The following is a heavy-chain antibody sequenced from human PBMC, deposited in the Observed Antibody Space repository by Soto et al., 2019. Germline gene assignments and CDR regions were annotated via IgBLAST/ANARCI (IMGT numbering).Heavy chain of an antibody. CDR2: IKEDGSEK. CDR3: PQGSWYDY. D-gene: IGHD6-13*01. J-gene: IGHJ4*02. Sequence: GSLRLSCAASGFTFSNYWMSWVRQAPGKRLEWVANIKEDGSEKYYVDSVKGRFTISRDNAKNSLFLQMNSLRAEDTAVYYCPQGSWYDYWGQGTLVTVSS. V-gene: IGHV3-7*03. CDR1: GFTFSNYW.